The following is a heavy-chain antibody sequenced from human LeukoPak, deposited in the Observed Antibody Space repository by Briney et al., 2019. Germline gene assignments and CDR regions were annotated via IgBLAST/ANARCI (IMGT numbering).Heavy chain of an antibody. D-gene: IGHD3-22*01. Sequence: ASVKVSCKASGGTFSSYAISWVRQAPGKGLEWMGGFEPEDGETIYAQKFQGRVTMTEDTSTDTACMELSSLRSEDTAVYYCATGGTYYYDSSGLYYWGQGTLVTVSS. CDR2: FEPEDGET. J-gene: IGHJ4*02. CDR1: GGTFSSYA. V-gene: IGHV1-24*01. CDR3: ATGGTYYYDSSGLYY.